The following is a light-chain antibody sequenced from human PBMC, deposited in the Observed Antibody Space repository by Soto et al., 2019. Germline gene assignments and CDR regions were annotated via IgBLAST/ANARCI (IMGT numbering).Light chain of an antibody. CDR1: QNVGGD. V-gene: IGKV3-15*01. CDR2: RTS. Sequence: EGVTTQSPATLSVSPGERATLSCRASQNVGGDLAWYQQKPGQAPRLLIYRTSTRANGTPVRFSGSGSGTEFTVTISSLQSEDFAVYYSQEYNGRSAFGQGTKVEIK. CDR3: QEYNGRSA. J-gene: IGKJ1*01.